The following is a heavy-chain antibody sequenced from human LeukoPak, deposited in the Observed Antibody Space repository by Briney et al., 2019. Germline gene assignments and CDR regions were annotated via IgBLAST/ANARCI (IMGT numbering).Heavy chain of an antibody. Sequence: SVKVSCKASGGTFSNSGINWVRQAPGQGLEWMGRIIPFVGVATYAQKFQGRVTVTADKSSSTTYMELSSLTSEDTAVYYCSRSGRDAYNPQLDYFDCWGQGTLVTVSS. J-gene: IGHJ4*02. V-gene: IGHV1-69*04. CDR1: GGTFSNSG. CDR2: IIPFVGVA. CDR3: SRSGRDAYNPQLDYFDC. D-gene: IGHD5-24*01.